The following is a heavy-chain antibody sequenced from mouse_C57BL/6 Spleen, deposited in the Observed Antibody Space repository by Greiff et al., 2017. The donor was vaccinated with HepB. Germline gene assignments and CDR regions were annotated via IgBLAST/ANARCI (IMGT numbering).Heavy chain of an antibody. CDR3: ARRVGPNYFDY. V-gene: IGHV1-80*01. J-gene: IGHJ2*01. CDR1: GYAFSSYW. CDR2: IYPGDGDT. Sequence: VHLVESGAELVKPGASVKISCKASGYAFSSYWMNWVKQRPGKGLEWIGQIYPGDGDTNYNGKFKGKATLTADKSSSTAYMQLSSLTSEDSAVYFCARRVGPNYFDYWGQGTTLTVSS. D-gene: IGHD1-1*02.